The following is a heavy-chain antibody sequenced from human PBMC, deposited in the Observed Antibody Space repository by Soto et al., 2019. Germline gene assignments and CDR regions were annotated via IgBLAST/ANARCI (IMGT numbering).Heavy chain of an antibody. J-gene: IGHJ4*02. Sequence: GGSLRLSCAASGFTFSSYGMHWVRQAPGKGLEWVAVISHDGSNKYFADSVKGRFTISRDNSQNTLYLQMNSLRAEDTAVYYCAKHLLAVAGYDILTGLPGYWGQGTLVTVSS. CDR1: GFTFSSYG. CDR2: ISHDGSNK. V-gene: IGHV3-30*18. CDR3: AKHLLAVAGYDILTGLPGY. D-gene: IGHD3-9*01.